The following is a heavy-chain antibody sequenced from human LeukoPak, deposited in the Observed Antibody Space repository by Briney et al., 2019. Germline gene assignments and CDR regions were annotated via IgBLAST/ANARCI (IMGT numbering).Heavy chain of an antibody. D-gene: IGHD3-3*01. V-gene: IGHV1-69*13. CDR1: GGTFISYA. CDR2: IIPIFGTA. J-gene: IGHJ4*02. CDR3: ARAFGGVVND. Sequence: SVKVSCKASGGTFISYANSWVRQAPGQGLEWMGGIIPIFGTANYAQKFQGRVTITADESTSTAYMELSSLRSEDTAVYYCARAFGGVVNDWGQGTLVTVSS.